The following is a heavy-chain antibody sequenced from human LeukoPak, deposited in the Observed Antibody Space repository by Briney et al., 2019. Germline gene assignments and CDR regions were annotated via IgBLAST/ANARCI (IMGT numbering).Heavy chain of an antibody. V-gene: IGHV3-74*01. CDR1: GFTFSSYW. J-gene: IGHJ6*02. D-gene: IGHD7-27*01. Sequence: GGSLRLSCAASGFTFSSYWMHWVRQVPGKGLVWVSRIGTDGSRTTYADYVQGRFTISRDNAKNSLCLHMNSLRVEDSAVYYCARSGVPHGTDVWGQGTTVTVSS. CDR2: IGTDGSRT. CDR3: ARSGVPHGTDV.